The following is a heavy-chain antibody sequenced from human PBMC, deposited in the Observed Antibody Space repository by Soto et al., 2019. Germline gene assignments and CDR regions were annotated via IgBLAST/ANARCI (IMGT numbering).Heavy chain of an antibody. J-gene: IGHJ4*02. CDR3: ARLATRYYFDY. V-gene: IGHV4-59*01. Sequence: SETLSLTCTVSGGSISSYYWSWIRQPPGKGLEWIGYIYYSGSTNYNPSLKSRVTISVDTSKNQFSLKMSSVTAADTAVYYCARLATRYYFDYWGQGTLVTVS. CDR2: IYYSGST. D-gene: IGHD1-1*01. CDR1: GGSISSYY.